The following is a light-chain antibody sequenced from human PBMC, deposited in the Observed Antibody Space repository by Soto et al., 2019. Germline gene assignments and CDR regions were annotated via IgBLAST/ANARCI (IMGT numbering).Light chain of an antibody. Sequence: EIVMTQSPVTLSVSLGERATLSCRASQSVSSDLAWYQQKPGQAPRLLIYGAFNRATGVPARFSGSGSGTEFTLTISSLQSEDFAVYYCQQYNNCPPITFGQGTRLEIK. J-gene: IGKJ5*01. V-gene: IGKV3-15*01. CDR3: QQYNNCPPIT. CDR1: QSVSSD. CDR2: GAF.